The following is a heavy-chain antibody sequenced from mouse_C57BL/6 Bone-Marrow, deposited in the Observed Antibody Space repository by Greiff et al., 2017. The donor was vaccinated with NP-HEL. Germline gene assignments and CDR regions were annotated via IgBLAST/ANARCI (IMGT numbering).Heavy chain of an antibody. Sequence: QVQLQQSGAELMKPGASVKISCKATAHTFSSYWIEWINQRPGHGLEWIGEILHGSESTNYNEKFKGKATLTADTSSNTVYMQLSSLTSEDSAVYYCATTMVTRGYAMDYWGQGTSVTVSS. CDR1: AHTFSSYW. V-gene: IGHV1-9*01. D-gene: IGHD2-2*01. CDR3: ATTMVTRGYAMDY. CDR2: ILHGSEST. J-gene: IGHJ4*01.